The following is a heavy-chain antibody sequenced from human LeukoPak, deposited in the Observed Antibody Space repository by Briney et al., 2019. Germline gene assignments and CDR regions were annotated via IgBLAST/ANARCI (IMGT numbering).Heavy chain of an antibody. CDR1: GFTCSSYG. V-gene: IGHV3-30*02. J-gene: IGHJ4*02. CDR2: IRYDGSNK. Sequence: PGGSLRLSCAASGFTCSSYGMHWVRQAPGKGLEWVAFIRYDGSNKYYADSVKGRFTISRDNSKNTLYLQMNSLRAEDTAVYYCAKAGIVATIGLDYWGQGTLVTVSS. D-gene: IGHD5-12*01. CDR3: AKAGIVATIGLDY.